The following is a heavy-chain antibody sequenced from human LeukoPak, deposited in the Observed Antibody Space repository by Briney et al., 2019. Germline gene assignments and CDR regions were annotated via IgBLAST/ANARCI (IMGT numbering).Heavy chain of an antibody. D-gene: IGHD3-22*01. J-gene: IGHJ4*02. CDR2: ISYDGSNK. CDR3: ARDPYYDSSGYYYVPKMADY. Sequence: GGSLRLSCAASGFTFSSYGMPWVRQAPGKGLEWVAVISYDGSNKYYADSVKGRFTISRDNSKNTLYLQMNSLRAEDTAVYYCARDPYYDSSGYYYVPKMADYWGQGTLVTVSS. CDR1: GFTFSSYG. V-gene: IGHV3-30*03.